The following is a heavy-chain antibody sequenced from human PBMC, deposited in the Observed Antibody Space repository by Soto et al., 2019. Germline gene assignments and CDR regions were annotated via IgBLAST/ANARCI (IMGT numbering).Heavy chain of an antibody. J-gene: IGHJ4*02. V-gene: IGHV1-3*05. CDR1: GYIFADYA. CDR3: ATSDWAW. D-gene: IGHD3-9*01. Sequence: HIVQSGPEEKSPGASVKLSCTTSGYIFADYAIHWVRQAPGQGLEWVGWIKADNGDTRSSPKYQGRLIITRDITASTSYMELSDLRSTDTGVFYCATSDWAWWGRGTLITVS. CDR2: IKADNGDT.